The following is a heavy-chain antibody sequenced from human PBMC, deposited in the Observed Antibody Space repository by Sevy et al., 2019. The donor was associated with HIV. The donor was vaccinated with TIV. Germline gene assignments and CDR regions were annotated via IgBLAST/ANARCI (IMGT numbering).Heavy chain of an antibody. J-gene: IGHJ4*02. V-gene: IGHV3-23*01. CDR1: GFTFSKYS. CDR3: AREGCTKPHDY. D-gene: IGHD2-8*01. Sequence: GGCLRLSCEASGFTFSKYSMSCVRQAPGKGLEWVSTFSFGCGRINYADSVKGRFTISRDDSKNTLYLQMNSLRAEDTAVYYCAREGCTKPHDYWGQGTLVTVSS. CDR2: FSFGCGRI.